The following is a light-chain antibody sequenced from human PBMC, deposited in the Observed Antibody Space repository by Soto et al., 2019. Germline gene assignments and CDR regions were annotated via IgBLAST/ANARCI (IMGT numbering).Light chain of an antibody. CDR3: SSYTSSTTWV. CDR2: DVS. V-gene: IGLV2-14*01. Sequence: QSALTQPASVSGSPGQSITLSCTGTSSDVGAYNYVSWYQQHPGKAPKLMIYDVSNRPSGVSNRFSGSKFGNTASLTISGLQAEDEADYYCSSYTSSTTWVFGGGTKLTVL. CDR1: SSDVGAYNY. J-gene: IGLJ3*02.